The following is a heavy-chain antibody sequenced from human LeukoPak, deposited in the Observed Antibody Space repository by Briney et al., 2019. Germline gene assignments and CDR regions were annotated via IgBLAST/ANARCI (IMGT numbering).Heavy chain of an antibody. V-gene: IGHV4-39*07. Sequence: PSETLSLTCTVSGGSISSTNYYWGWIRQPPGKGLEWIGSIYNSGSTYYNPSLKSRVIVSLDTSKNQFSLRLTSVTAEDTAVYYCARGTYYHDSALWGQGTLVTVSS. J-gene: IGHJ4*02. CDR1: GGSISSTNYY. CDR2: IYNSGST. D-gene: IGHD3-22*01. CDR3: ARGTYYHDSAL.